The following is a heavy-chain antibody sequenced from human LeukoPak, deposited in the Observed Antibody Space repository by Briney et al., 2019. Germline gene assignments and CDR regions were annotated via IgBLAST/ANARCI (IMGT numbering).Heavy chain of an antibody. CDR2: MNPNSGNT. J-gene: IGHJ6*02. CDR1: GYTFTGYY. Sequence: ASVKVSCKASGYTFTGYYMHWVRQAPGQGLEWMGWMNPNSGNTGYAQKFQGRVTMTRNTSISTAYMELSSLRSEDTAVYYCARGYSSSWYYYYGMDVWGQGTTVTVSS. V-gene: IGHV1-8*02. D-gene: IGHD6-13*01. CDR3: ARGYSSSWYYYYGMDV.